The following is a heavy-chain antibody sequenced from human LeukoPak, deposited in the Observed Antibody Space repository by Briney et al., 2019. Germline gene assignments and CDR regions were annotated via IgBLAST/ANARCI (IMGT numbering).Heavy chain of an antibody. V-gene: IGHV3-9*01. D-gene: IGHD2-2*01. CDR1: GFALDDYV. Sequence: GGSLRLSCTASGFALDDYVMHWVRQTPGGGLEWVPGISRDSANIGYADSVKGRLTISRDNDKNSLYLQMNSLTTEDTALYYCARDFCTGCNYYFYGMDVWGRGTTVTVSS. J-gene: IGHJ6*02. CDR2: ISRDSANI. CDR3: ARDFCTGCNYYFYGMDV.